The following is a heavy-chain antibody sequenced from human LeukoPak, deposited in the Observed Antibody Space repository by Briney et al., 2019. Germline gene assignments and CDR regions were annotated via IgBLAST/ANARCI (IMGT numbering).Heavy chain of an antibody. D-gene: IGHD4-17*01. J-gene: IGHJ4*02. CDR1: GFTVSSNS. CDR3: ARRAGEYSHPYDY. V-gene: IGHV3-53*01. Sequence: GGSLRLSCTVSGFTVSSNSMSWVRQAPGKGLEWVSFIYSGGNTHYSDSVKGRFTISRDNSKNTLYLQMNSLRAEDTAVYYCARRAGEYSHPYDYWGQGTLVTVSS. CDR2: IYSGGNT.